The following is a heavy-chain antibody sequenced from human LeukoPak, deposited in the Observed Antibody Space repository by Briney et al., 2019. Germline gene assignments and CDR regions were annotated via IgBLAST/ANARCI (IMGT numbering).Heavy chain of an antibody. D-gene: IGHD1-26*01. CDR3: PRGGSYYTFDS. CDR2: ISSSGSTI. CDR1: GFTFSSYE. Sequence: PGGSLRLSCAASGFTFSSYEMNWVRQAPGKGLEWVSYISSSGSTIYYADSVKGRFTISRDSAKNSLYLQMNSLRAEDTAVYYCPRGGSYYTFDSWGQGTLVTVSS. V-gene: IGHV3-48*03. J-gene: IGHJ4*02.